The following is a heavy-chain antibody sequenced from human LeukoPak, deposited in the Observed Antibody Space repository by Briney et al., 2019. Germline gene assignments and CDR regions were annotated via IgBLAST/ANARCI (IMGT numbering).Heavy chain of an antibody. D-gene: IGHD7-27*01. J-gene: IGHJ6*03. V-gene: IGHV4-30-2*01. CDR1: GGSISSGGYS. CDR2: IYHSGST. CDR3: ASHNWGRIYYYMDV. Sequence: PSQTLSLTCAVSGGSISSGGYSWSWIRQPPGKGLEWIGYIYHSGSTYYNPSLKSRVTISVDRSKNQFSLKLSSVTAADTAVYYCASHNWGRIYYYMDVWGKGTTVTVSS.